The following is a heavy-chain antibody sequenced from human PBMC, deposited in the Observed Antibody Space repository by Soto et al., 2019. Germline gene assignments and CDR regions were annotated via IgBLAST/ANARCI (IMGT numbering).Heavy chain of an antibody. Sequence: AGGSLILSCSASGFTFSSYAMHWVRQAPGKGLEWGAVISYDGSNKYYADSVKGRFTIARDNSKNTLYMQMNSLRAEDTAVYYCPPEYDNSGSYPDAFDIWGQGTMVTVSS. J-gene: IGHJ3*02. CDR3: PPEYDNSGSYPDAFDI. CDR1: GFTFSSYA. D-gene: IGHD1-26*01. CDR2: ISYDGSNK. V-gene: IGHV3-30-3*01.